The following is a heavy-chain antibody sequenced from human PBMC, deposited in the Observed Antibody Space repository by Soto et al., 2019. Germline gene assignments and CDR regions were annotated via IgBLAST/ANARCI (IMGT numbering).Heavy chain of an antibody. CDR2: ISGSGGST. CDR1: GFTFSSYA. J-gene: IGHJ4*02. D-gene: IGHD5-18*01. V-gene: IGHV3-23*01. Sequence: GGSLRLSCAASGFTFSSYAMSWVRQAPGKGLEWVSAISGSGGSTYYADSVKGRFTISRDNSKNTLYLQMNSLRAEDTAVYYCAKDPRRGYSYAERDYWGQGTLVTVSS. CDR3: AKDPRRGYSYAERDY.